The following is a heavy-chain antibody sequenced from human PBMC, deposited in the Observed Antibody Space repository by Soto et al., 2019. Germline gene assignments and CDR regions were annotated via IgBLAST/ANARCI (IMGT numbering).Heavy chain of an antibody. CDR2: ISGSGGST. V-gene: IGHV3-23*01. CDR1: GFTFSSYA. Sequence: GGSLRLSCAASGFTFSSYAMSWGRQAPGKGLEWVSAISGSGGSTYYADSVKGRFTISRDNSKNTLYLQMNSLRAEDTAVDYCAKVGAAADLADWGQLTLVTVSS. J-gene: IGHJ4*02. D-gene: IGHD6-13*01. CDR3: AKVGAAADLAD.